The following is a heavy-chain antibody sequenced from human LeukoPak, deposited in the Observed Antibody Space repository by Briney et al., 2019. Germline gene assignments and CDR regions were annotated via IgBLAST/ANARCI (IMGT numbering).Heavy chain of an antibody. CDR1: GGPITEYY. V-gene: IGHV4-59*12. D-gene: IGHD1-20*01. CDR2: VDYSGTS. J-gene: IGHJ3*02. Sequence: SETLSLTCSVSGGPITEYYWSWIRQPPGRGLEWIGSVDYSGTSNYNPFLKSRVTISVDTSKNQFSLKLSSVTAADTAVYYCATRITGRKGAFDIWGQGTMVTVSS. CDR3: ATRITGRKGAFDI.